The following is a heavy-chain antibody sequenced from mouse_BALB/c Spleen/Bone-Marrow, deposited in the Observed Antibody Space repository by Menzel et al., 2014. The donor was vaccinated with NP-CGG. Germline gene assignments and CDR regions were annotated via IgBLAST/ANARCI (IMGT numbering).Heavy chain of an antibody. Sequence: VQLQESGAELVRPGASVKLSGKASGYTFISYWMNWVKQRPDQGLEWIGRIDPYDSETHYNQKLEDKAILTVDKSSSTAYMQLSSLTSEDSAVYYCAPYYYGSSYGFYWYFDVWGAGTTVTVSS. CDR2: IDPYDSET. V-gene: IGHV1-74*01. D-gene: IGHD1-1*01. J-gene: IGHJ1*01. CDR1: GYTFISYW. CDR3: APYYYGSSYGFYWYFDV.